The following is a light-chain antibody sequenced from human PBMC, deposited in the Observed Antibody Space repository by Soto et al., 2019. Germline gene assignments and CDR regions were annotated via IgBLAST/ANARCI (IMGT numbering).Light chain of an antibody. CDR2: EVS. Sequence: QSVLAQPASVSGSPGQSITISCSGTSSDVGGYKYVSWYQQHPGKAPKLMIYEVSYRPSGVSNRFSGFKSGNTASLTISGLQAEDEADYYCSSYTSTNTLVFGTGTKVTVL. CDR3: SSYTSTNTLV. CDR1: SSDVGGYKY. V-gene: IGLV2-14*01. J-gene: IGLJ1*01.